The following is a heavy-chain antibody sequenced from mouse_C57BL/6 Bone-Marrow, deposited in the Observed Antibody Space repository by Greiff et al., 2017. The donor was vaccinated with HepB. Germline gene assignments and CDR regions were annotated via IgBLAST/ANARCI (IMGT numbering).Heavy chain of an antibody. D-gene: IGHD1-1*01. CDR3: AREATVVASGYAMDY. CDR1: GYSITSGYY. CDR2: ISYDGSN. V-gene: IGHV3-6*01. J-gene: IGHJ4*01. Sequence: ESGPGLVKPSQSLSLTCSVTGYSITSGYYWNWIRQFPGNKLEWMGYISYDGSNNYNPSLKNRISITRDTSKNQFFLKLNSVTTEDTATYYCAREATVVASGYAMDYWGQGTSVTVSS.